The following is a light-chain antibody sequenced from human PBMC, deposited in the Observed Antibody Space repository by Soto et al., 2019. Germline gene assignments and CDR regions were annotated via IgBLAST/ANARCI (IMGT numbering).Light chain of an antibody. CDR1: QSVNRNY. V-gene: IGKV3-20*01. Sequence: EIVLTQSPGTLSLSPGDRATLSCRASQSVNRNYLAWYQRKPGQAPRLLIYGASNRTTDIPYRLSASGSGTDFALTITSLEAEDFAVSYCQQYDSTPPTFGQGNKVEVK. J-gene: IGKJ1*01. CDR3: QQYDSTPPT. CDR2: GAS.